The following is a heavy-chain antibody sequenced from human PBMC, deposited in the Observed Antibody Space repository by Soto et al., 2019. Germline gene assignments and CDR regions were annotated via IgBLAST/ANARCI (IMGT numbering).Heavy chain of an antibody. J-gene: IGHJ4*02. V-gene: IGHV3-15*07. Sequence: EVQLVESGGGLVKPGGSLRLSCVASGFTFSNALMNWVRQAPGKGLEWVGRLKGKTDGGTTDYAAPAKGRFNISRDDSKNTLYLQMKSLKIEDTAVYYCSPGPPDSNLNDWGQGTLVTVSS. CDR3: SPGPPDSNLND. D-gene: IGHD2-15*01. CDR2: LKGKTDGGTT. CDR1: GFTFSNAL.